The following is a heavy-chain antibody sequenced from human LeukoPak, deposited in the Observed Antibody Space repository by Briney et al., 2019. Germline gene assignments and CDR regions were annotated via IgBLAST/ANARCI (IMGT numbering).Heavy chain of an antibody. CDR1: GYTFTSYG. CDR3: ARDTRELLRSYYFDY. Sequence: GASVKVSCKASGYTFTSYGIIWVRQAPGQGLEWMGWTSAYNGNTNYAQKLQGRVTMTTDTSTSTAYMELRSLRSDDTAVYYCARDTRELLRSYYFDYWGQGTLVTVSS. D-gene: IGHD1-26*01. V-gene: IGHV1-18*01. CDR2: TSAYNGNT. J-gene: IGHJ4*02.